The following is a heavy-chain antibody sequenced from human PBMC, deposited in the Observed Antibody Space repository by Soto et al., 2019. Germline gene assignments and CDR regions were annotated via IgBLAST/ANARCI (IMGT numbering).Heavy chain of an antibody. D-gene: IGHD1-26*01. CDR1: GFSLTTSGVG. J-gene: IGHJ4*02. V-gene: IGHV2-5*02. Sequence: QITLKESGPTLVKFTETLSLTCTFSGFSLTTSGVGVGWIRQPPGKALEWLALVYWDDDKRYRPSLKSRLTITRDTSKYQVFLTMTNMDPVDTATYFCAHLVGAAYDFWGQGTLVTVSS. CDR2: VYWDDDK. CDR3: AHLVGAAYDF.